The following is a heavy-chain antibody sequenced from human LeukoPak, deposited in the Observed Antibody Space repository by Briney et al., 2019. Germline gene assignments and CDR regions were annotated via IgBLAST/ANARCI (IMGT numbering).Heavy chain of an antibody. CDR3: ARHKDYGGNLYYFDY. CDR2: IYYSGST. Sequence: PSETLSHTCTVSGGSISSSSYYWGWIRQPPGKGLEWIGSIYYSGSTYYNPSLKSRVTISVDTSKNQFSLKLSSVTAADTAVYYCARHKDYGGNLYYFDYWGQGTLVTVSS. D-gene: IGHD4-23*01. J-gene: IGHJ4*02. V-gene: IGHV4-39*01. CDR1: GGSISSSSYY.